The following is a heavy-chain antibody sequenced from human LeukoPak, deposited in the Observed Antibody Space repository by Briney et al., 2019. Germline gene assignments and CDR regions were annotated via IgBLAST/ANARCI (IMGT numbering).Heavy chain of an antibody. CDR2: ISASGDTT. CDR1: GFPFTDYA. D-gene: IGHD3/OR15-3a*01. J-gene: IGHJ5*02. V-gene: IGHV3-23*01. Sequence: QAGGSLRLSCAASGFPFTDYAMSWVRQAPGQGLEWVSGISASGDTTYYADSVKGRFTISRDNSKSTLFLRMSSLRAEDTAIYYCANFLDLHRFDPWGQGTLVTVSS. CDR3: ANFLDLHRFDP.